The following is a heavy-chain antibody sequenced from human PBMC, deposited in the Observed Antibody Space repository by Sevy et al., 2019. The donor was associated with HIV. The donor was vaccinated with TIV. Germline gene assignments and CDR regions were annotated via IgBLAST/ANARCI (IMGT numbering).Heavy chain of an antibody. CDR2: ISSSSNYI. CDR3: ARDLPPSATIVPHFDY. CDR1: GFTFSTYS. D-gene: IGHD1-26*01. J-gene: IGHJ4*02. V-gene: IGHV3-21*01. Sequence: GGSLRLSCADSGFTFSTYSMNWVRQGPGKGLEWVSSISSSSNYIYYADSVKGRFTISRDNAKNSLYLQMNSLRVEDTAVYYCARDLPPSATIVPHFDYWGQGTLVTVSS.